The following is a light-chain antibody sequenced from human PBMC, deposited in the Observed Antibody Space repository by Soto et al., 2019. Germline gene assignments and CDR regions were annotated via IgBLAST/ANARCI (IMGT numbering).Light chain of an antibody. Sequence: QSALTQPASVSGSPGQSITISCTGTSSYVGGYNFVSWYQQHPGKVPKLLIYDVTSRPSGVSDRFSGSKSGNTASLTISGLPNEDEGDYYCSSYTSSSTHVFGSGTKLTVL. CDR1: SSYVGGYNF. CDR3: SSYTSSSTHV. CDR2: DVT. J-gene: IGLJ1*01. V-gene: IGLV2-14*03.